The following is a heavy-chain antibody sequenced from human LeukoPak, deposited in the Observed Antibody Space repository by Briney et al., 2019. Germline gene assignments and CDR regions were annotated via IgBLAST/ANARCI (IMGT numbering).Heavy chain of an antibody. CDR1: GYTFTGYY. CDR2: INPNSGGT. V-gene: IGHV1-2*02. Sequence: ASVKVSCKASGYTFTGYYMHRVRQAPGQGLEWMGWINPNSGGTNYAQKFQGRVTMTRDTSISTAYMELSRLRSDDTAVYYCARDWAYYYDSSGSLGFDYWGQGTLVTVSS. D-gene: IGHD3-22*01. CDR3: ARDWAYYYDSSGSLGFDY. J-gene: IGHJ4*02.